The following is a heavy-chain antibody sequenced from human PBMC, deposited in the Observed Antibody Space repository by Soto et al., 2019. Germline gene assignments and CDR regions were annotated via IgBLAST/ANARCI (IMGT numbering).Heavy chain of an antibody. D-gene: IGHD5-12*01. CDR1: GGSFSGYY. CDR3: ARGNGYIWFDP. CDR2: INHSGST. J-gene: IGHJ5*02. V-gene: IGHV4-34*01. Sequence: SETLSLTCAVYGGSFSGYYWSWIRQPPGKGLEWIGEINHSGSTNYNPSLKSRVTISVDTSKNQFSLKLSSVTAADTAVDYCARGNGYIWFDPWGQGTLVTVS.